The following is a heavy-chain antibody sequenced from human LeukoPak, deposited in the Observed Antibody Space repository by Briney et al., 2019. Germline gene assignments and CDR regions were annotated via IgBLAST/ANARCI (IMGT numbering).Heavy chain of an antibody. V-gene: IGHV3-23*01. Sequence: GGSLRLSCAASGFSFSTSPMSWVRQPPGKGLEWVSAMNNGPGATFYRDSVRGRFTISRDDSKSTLYLQINSLRAEDTGTYYCAKTHYDLLDVWGQGTTVTVSS. D-gene: IGHD5-12*01. CDR2: MNNGPGAT. CDR3: AKTHYDLLDV. CDR1: GFSFSTSP. J-gene: IGHJ6*02.